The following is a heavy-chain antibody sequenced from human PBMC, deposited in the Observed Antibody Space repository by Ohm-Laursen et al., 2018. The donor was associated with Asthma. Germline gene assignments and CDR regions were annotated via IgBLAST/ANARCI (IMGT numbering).Heavy chain of an antibody. D-gene: IGHD1-7*01. CDR1: GFTFSSYA. J-gene: IGHJ5*02. Sequence: SLRLSCSASGFTFSSYAMHWVRQAPGKGLEWVAVISYDGSEKYYADSVKGRFTISRDNSKNTLYLQMNSLRSEDTAVYYCARDSGITGTTTNWFDPWGQGTLVTVSS. CDR2: ISYDGSEK. CDR3: ARDSGITGTTTNWFDP. V-gene: IGHV3-30*04.